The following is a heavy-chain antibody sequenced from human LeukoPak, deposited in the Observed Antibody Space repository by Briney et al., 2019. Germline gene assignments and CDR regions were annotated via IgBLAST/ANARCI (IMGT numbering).Heavy chain of an antibody. D-gene: IGHD2-15*01. V-gene: IGHV1-2*02. CDR1: GYTFTGYY. CDR3: ARDRYCSGGSCIRPNWFDP. J-gene: IGHJ5*02. Sequence: GASVKVSCKASGYTFTGYYKHWVRQAPGQGLEWMGWINPNSGGTNYAQKFQGRVTMTRDTPISTAYMELSRLRSDDTAVYYCARDRYCSGGSCIRPNWFDPWGQGTLVTVSS. CDR2: INPNSGGT.